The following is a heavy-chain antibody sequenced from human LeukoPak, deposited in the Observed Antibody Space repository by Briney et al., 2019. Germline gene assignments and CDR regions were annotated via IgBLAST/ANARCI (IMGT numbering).Heavy chain of an antibody. D-gene: IGHD6-19*01. Sequence: GGSLRLSCAASGFTFDDYAMHWVRQAPGKGLEWVSGISWNSGSIGYADSVKGRFTISRDNAKNSLYLQMNSLRAEDTAVYYCAKAPYSSGLYNWFDPWGQGTLVTVSS. J-gene: IGHJ5*02. CDR1: GFTFDDYA. V-gene: IGHV3-9*01. CDR3: AKAPYSSGLYNWFDP. CDR2: ISWNSGSI.